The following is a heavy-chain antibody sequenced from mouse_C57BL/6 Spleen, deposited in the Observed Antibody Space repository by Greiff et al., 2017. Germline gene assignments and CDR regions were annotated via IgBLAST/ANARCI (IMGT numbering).Heavy chain of an antibody. CDR2: IYPGDGDT. D-gene: IGHD2-1*01. CDR1: GYAFSSSW. V-gene: IGHV1-82*01. J-gene: IGHJ3*01. CDR3: ARDGNPAWLAY. Sequence: QVQLQQSGPELVKPGASVKISCKASGYAFSSSWMNWVKQRPGKGLEWIGRIYPGDGDTNNNGKFKGKATLTADKSSSTAYMELSSLTSEDSAVYFCARDGNPAWLAYGGQGTLVTVSA.